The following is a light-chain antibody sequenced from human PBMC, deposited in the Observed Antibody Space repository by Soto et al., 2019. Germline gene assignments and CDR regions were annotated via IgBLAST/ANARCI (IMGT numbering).Light chain of an antibody. CDR2: GAS. V-gene: IGKV3-15*01. CDR3: QQYNNWPPIT. Sequence: IVMTQSPATLSVSPWERATLSCRASQSVSSSFLAWYQQKPGQAPRLLIYGASTRATGIPARFSGSGSGTEFTLTISSLQSEDFAVYFCQQYNNWPPITFGQGTRLEIK. J-gene: IGKJ5*01. CDR1: QSVSSS.